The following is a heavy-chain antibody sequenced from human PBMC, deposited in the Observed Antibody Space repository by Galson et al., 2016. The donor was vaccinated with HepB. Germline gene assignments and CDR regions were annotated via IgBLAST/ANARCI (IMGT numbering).Heavy chain of an antibody. D-gene: IGHD3-9*01. CDR3: TRARGDILTGWFYFEY. Sequence: SVKVSCKASGGTFSSYPITWVRQAPGQGLEWMGGIIPIFGTTIYAQKFQGRVTITADESTSTAYMELNTLRSEDTAVYYCTRARGDILTGWFYFEYWGQGTLVTVSS. CDR2: IIPIFGTT. V-gene: IGHV1-69*13. CDR1: GGTFSSYP. J-gene: IGHJ4*02.